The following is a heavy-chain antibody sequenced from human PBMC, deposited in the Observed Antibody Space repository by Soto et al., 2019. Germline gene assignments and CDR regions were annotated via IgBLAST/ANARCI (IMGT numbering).Heavy chain of an antibody. Sequence: SETLSLTCTVSGGSISSSSYYWGWIRQPPGKGMEWIGSIYYSGSTYYKPSLKSRVTISVDTSKNQFSLKLSSVTAADTAVYYCASPKIAFYNWFDPGGQGTLVTVS. CDR1: GGSISSSSYY. V-gene: IGHV4-39*01. CDR2: IYYSGST. J-gene: IGHJ5*02. CDR3: ASPKIAFYNWFDP. D-gene: IGHD3-3*02.